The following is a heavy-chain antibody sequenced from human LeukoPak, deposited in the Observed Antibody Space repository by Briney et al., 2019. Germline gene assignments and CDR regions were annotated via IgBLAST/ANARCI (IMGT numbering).Heavy chain of an antibody. J-gene: IGHJ6*03. CDR1: GGSISSYY. D-gene: IGHD5-24*01. Sequence: SETLSLTCTVSGGSISSYYWSWIRQPAGKGLEWIGRIHISGSTSYNPSLKSRVTMSVDTSKNQFSLKLSSVTAADTAVYYCAREDEDYYYMDVWGKGTTVTVSS. CDR2: IHISGST. CDR3: AREDEDYYYMDV. V-gene: IGHV4-4*07.